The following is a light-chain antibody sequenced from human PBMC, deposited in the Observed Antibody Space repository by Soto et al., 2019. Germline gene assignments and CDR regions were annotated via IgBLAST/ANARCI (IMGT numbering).Light chain of an antibody. CDR3: QQRSNWPIT. J-gene: IGKJ5*01. V-gene: IGKV3D-20*02. CDR1: QSVSSSY. CDR2: GAS. Sequence: EIVLTQTPGTLSLSPGERATLSCRASQSVSSSYLAWYQQKPGQAPRLLIYGASSRATGIPDRFSGSGSGTDFTLTISRLEPEDFAVYYCQQRSNWPITFGQGTRLAI.